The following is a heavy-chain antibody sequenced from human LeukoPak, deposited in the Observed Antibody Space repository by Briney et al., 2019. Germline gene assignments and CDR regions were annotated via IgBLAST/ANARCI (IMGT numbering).Heavy chain of an antibody. Sequence: GGSLRLSCAASGFTFSGYWMSWVRQAPGKGLEWVANIKQDGSEKYYVDSVRGRFTISRDNAKNSLYLQMNSLRAEDTAVYYCGQVTVVRGVIWGQGTLVTVSS. CDR3: GQVTVVRGVI. CDR2: IKQDGSEK. D-gene: IGHD3-10*01. J-gene: IGHJ4*02. CDR1: GFTFSGYW. V-gene: IGHV3-7*01.